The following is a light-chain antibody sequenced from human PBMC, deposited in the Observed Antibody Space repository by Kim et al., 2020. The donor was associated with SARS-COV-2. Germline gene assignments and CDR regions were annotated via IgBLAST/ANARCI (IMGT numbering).Light chain of an antibody. CDR2: EVS. CDR1: QSLVHPDGHTY. Sequence: GQPASMSCRSSQSLVHPDGHTYLNWYLQKPGRSPQLLLLEVSRRFSGVPDRFTGTGSGTDFTLTISRVEADDVGVYYCMQGIYPLSFGGGTKLEI. J-gene: IGKJ4*01. V-gene: IGKV2-29*02. CDR3: MQGIYPLS.